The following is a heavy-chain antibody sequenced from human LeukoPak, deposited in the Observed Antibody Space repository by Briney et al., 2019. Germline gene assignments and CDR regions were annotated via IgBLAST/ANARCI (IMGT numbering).Heavy chain of an antibody. J-gene: IGHJ5*02. CDR1: GGTFSSYA. V-gene: IGHV1-69*04. Sequence: ASVKVSCKASGGTFSSYAISWVRQAPGQGLEWMGRIIPILGIANYAQKFQGRVTITADKSTSTAYMELSSLRSEDTAVYYCARGGYNYDILTLPSAWGQGTLVTVSS. CDR2: IIPILGIA. D-gene: IGHD3-9*01. CDR3: ARGGYNYDILTLPSA.